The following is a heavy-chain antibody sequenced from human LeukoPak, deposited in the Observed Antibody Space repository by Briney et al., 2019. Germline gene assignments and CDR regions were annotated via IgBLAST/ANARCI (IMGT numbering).Heavy chain of an antibody. CDR3: ASGDVVVPAAIGFDY. V-gene: IGHV1-18*01. Sequence: ASVKVSCKASGYTFTSYGISWVRQAPGQGLEWMGCISAYNGNTNYAQKLQGRVTMTTDTSTSTAYMDLRRLRSDDTAVCYCASGDVVVPAAIGFDYWGQGTLVTVSS. CDR1: GYTFTSYG. CDR2: ISAYNGNT. D-gene: IGHD2-2*02. J-gene: IGHJ4*02.